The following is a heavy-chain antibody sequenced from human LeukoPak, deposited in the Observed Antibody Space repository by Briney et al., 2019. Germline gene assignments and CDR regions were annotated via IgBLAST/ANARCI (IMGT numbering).Heavy chain of an antibody. CDR3: AKASGDSSGYYPFDY. CDR2: ISGSGGST. J-gene: IGHJ4*02. CDR1: GFTFSSYA. D-gene: IGHD3-22*01. V-gene: IGHV3-23*01. Sequence: PGGSLRLSCAASGFTFSSYAMSWVRQAPGKGLEWVSAISGSGGSTYYAASVKGRFTISRDNSKNTLYLQMNSLRAEDTAVYYCAKASGDSSGYYPFDYWGQGTLVTVSS.